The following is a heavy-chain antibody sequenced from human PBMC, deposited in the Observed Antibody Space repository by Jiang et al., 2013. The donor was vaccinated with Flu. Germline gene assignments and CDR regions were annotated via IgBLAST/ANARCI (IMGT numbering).Heavy chain of an antibody. CDR3: ARSTLLYCGGDCFYFDY. CDR1: GGSISSYY. V-gene: IGHV4-59*08. D-gene: IGHD2-21*02. CDR2: IYYSGST. J-gene: IGHJ4*02. Sequence: GPGLVKPSETLSLTCTVSGGSISSYYWSWIRQPPGKGLEWIGYIYYSGSTNYNPSLKSRVTISVDTSKNQFSLKLSSVTAADTAVYYCARSTLLYCGGDCFYFDYWGQGTLVTVSS.